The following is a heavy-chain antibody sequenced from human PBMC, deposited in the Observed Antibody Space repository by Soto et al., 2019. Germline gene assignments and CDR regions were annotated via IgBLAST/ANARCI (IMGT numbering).Heavy chain of an antibody. CDR3: AREKITGLFNT. J-gene: IGHJ4*02. Sequence: SETLSLTCAVYGGSFSGYYWTWIRQPPGTGLEWIGEINHSGSTNYNPSLKSRVTISVDTSKNQFSLKLTSVTAADTAVYYCAREKITGLFNTGGREPLVTVS. D-gene: IGHD2-8*02. CDR2: INHSGST. CDR1: GGSFSGYY. V-gene: IGHV4-34*01.